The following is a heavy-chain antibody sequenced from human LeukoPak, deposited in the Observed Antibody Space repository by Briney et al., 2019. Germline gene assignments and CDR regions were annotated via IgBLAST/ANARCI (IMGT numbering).Heavy chain of an antibody. CDR2: ISSNGGST. J-gene: IGHJ4*02. V-gene: IGHV3-64*01. Sequence: GGSLRLSCAASGFTFSSYAMSWVRQAPGKGLEWVSAISSNGGSTYYANSVKGRFTISRDNSKNTLYLQMGSLRAEDMAVYYCARAGTTVTTFYYFDYWGQGTLVTVSS. D-gene: IGHD4-17*01. CDR1: GFTFSSYA. CDR3: ARAGTTVTTFYYFDY.